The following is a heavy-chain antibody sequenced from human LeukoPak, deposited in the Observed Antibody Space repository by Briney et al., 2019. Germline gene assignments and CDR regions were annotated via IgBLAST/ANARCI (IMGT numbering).Heavy chain of an antibody. J-gene: IGHJ5*01. Sequence: GGSLSLSCAASGFCFSSYDMSWFRQAPGKGLEWVSTINNRADETHYADFVRGRFFISRDNSNSRLTLHMNNLRVEDTAVYYCERDPSEYEWQRVWYRDSWAQESEVTVSS. D-gene: IGHD1-26*01. CDR1: GFCFSSYD. CDR3: ERDPSEYEWQRVWYRDS. CDR2: INNRADET. V-gene: IGHV3-23*01.